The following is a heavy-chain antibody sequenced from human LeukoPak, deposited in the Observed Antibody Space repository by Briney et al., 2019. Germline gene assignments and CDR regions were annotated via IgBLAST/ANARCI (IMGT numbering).Heavy chain of an antibody. D-gene: IGHD2-2*01. J-gene: IGHJ6*02. V-gene: IGHV1-8*01. CDR2: MNPNSGNT. CDR1: GYAFTSYD. CDR3: ARGRDIVVVPAANNYYYYGMDV. Sequence: ASVTVSCKASGYAFTSYDINWVRQATGQGLEWMGWMNPNSGNTGYAQKFQGRVTMTRNTSISTAYMELSSLRSEDTAVYYCARGRDIVVVPAANNYYYYGMDVWGQGTTVTVSS.